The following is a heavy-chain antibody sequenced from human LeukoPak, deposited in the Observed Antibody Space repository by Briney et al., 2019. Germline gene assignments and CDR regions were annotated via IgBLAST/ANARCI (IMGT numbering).Heavy chain of an antibody. CDR2: ISAYNGNT. V-gene: IGHV1-18*01. D-gene: IGHD2-2*01. CDR3: ARDRPDIVVVPAARYYYYGMDV. CDR1: GYTFTSYG. Sequence: ASVKVSCTASGYTFTSYGISWVRQAPGQGLEWMGWISAYNGNTNYAQKLQGRVTMTTDTSTSTAYMELRSLRSDDTAVYYCARDRPDIVVVPAARYYYYGMDVWGQGTTVTVSS. J-gene: IGHJ6*02.